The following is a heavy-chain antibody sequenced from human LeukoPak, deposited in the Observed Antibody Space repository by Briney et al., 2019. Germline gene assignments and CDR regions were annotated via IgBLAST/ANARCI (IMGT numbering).Heavy chain of an antibody. CDR2: IYYSGST. CDR3: ARSSEGRYYYDSSGFNYYYYYMDV. CDR1: GGSFSGYY. J-gene: IGHJ6*03. Sequence: PSETLSLTCAVYGGSFSGYYWSWIRQPPGKGLEWIGYIYYSGSTYYNPSLRSRVTISVDTSKNQFSLKLSSVTAADTAVYYCARSSEGRYYYDSSGFNYYYYYMDVWGKGTTVTISS. V-gene: IGHV4-59*01. D-gene: IGHD3-22*01.